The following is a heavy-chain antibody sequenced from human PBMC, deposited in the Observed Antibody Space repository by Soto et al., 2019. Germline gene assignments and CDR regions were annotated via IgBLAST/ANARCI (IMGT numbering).Heavy chain of an antibody. CDR1: GGTFSSYA. V-gene: IGHV1-69*13. CDR3: AVIGGREYSCSSGGND. Sequence: SVKVSCKASGGTFSSYAISWVRQAPGQGLEWMGGIIPIFGTANYAQKFQGRVTITADESTSTAYMELSSLRSEDTAVYYCAVIGGREYSCSSGGNDWGQGTLVTVSS. J-gene: IGHJ4*02. CDR2: IIPIFGTA. D-gene: IGHD6-6*01.